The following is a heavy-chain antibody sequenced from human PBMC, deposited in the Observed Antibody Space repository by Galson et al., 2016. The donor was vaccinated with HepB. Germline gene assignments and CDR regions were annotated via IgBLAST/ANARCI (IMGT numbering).Heavy chain of an antibody. D-gene: IGHD3-10*01. J-gene: IGHJ4*02. CDR3: AKERGFYASRSFASDDF. Sequence: LRLSCAASGFNFRACGMHWLRQAPGRGLEWVALIWYDGNKTYYADSVKGRFTISRDNSKNILYLQMNSLRAEDTAIYYCAKERGFYASRSFASDDFWGQGTLVTVSS. CDR2: IWYDGNKT. V-gene: IGHV3-33*06. CDR1: GFNFRACG.